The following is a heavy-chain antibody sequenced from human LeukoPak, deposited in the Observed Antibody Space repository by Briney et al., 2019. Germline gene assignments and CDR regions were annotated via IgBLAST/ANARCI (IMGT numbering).Heavy chain of an antibody. CDR2: IIPTLGVA. CDR1: GGTFTSHA. Sequence: ASVKVSCKASGGTFTSHAISWVRQAPGQGLEWMGRIIPTLGVATYAQKLQGRVTITADRSTSTAYMELSSLRSEDTAVYYCAREPTYYDFWSGWKVHYYYMDVWGKGTTVTVSS. D-gene: IGHD3-3*01. J-gene: IGHJ6*03. V-gene: IGHV1-69*04. CDR3: AREPTYYDFWSGWKVHYYYMDV.